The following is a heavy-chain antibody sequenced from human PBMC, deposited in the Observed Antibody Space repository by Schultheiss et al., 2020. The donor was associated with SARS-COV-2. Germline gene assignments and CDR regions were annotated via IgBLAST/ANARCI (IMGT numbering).Heavy chain of an antibody. CDR2: IYYSGST. CDR1: GGSISSGGYY. V-gene: IGHV4-31*03. J-gene: IGHJ6*03. D-gene: IGHD3-10*01. CDR3: ARQDAGGGAYYYYYYMDV. Sequence: SETLSLTCTVSGGSISSGGYYWSWIRQHPGKGLEWIGYIYYSGSTYYNPSLKSRVTISVDTSKNQFSLKLSSVTAADTAVYYCARQDAGGGAYYYYYYMDVWGKGTTVTVSS.